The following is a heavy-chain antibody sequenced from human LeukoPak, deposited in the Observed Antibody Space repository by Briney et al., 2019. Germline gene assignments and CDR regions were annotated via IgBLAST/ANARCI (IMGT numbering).Heavy chain of an antibody. Sequence: GSLRLSCAASGFTFSSYGMHWVRQAPGKGLEWVAVISYDGSNKYYADSVKGRFTISRDNSKNTLYLQMNSLRAEDTAVYYCAKGFSYYYDSGYDPDSYWGQGTLVTVSS. CDR3: AKGFSYYYDSGYDPDSY. CDR1: GFTFSSYG. CDR2: ISYDGSNK. D-gene: IGHD3-22*01. J-gene: IGHJ4*02. V-gene: IGHV3-30*18.